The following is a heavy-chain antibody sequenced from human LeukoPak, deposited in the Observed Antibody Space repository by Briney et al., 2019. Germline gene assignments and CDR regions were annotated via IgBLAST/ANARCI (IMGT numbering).Heavy chain of an antibody. J-gene: IGHJ4*02. CDR1: GFTFRTYG. V-gene: IGHV3-33*01. Sequence: GGSLRLSCAASGFTFRTYGMHWVRQAPGKGLEWVAVIWFGGSNKYYSDSVKGRFTISRDNSKSTLYLQMNSLRAEDTAVYYCARAVGPFDYWGQGTLVTVSS. CDR2: IWFGGSNK. CDR3: ARAVGPFDY. D-gene: IGHD3-16*01.